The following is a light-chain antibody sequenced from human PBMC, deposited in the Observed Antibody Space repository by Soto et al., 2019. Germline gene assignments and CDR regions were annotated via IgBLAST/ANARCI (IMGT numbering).Light chain of an antibody. CDR1: SSDVGGYNY. CDR3: CSYAGSYTFV. V-gene: IGLV2-11*01. J-gene: IGLJ2*01. CDR2: DVS. Sequence: SVLTQPRSVSGSPGQSVTISCTGTSSDVGGYNYVSWYQQHPGKAPKLMIYDVSKRPSGVPDRFSGSKSGNTASLTISGLQAEDEADYYCCSYAGSYTFVFGGGTKLTVL.